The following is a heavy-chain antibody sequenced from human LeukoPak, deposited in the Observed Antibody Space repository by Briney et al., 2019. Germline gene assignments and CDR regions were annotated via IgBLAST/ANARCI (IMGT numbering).Heavy chain of an antibody. D-gene: IGHD2/OR15-2a*01. CDR1: GGTFSSYA. CDR3: ARGLLPHYMDV. Sequence: SVKVSCKASGGTFSSYAISWVRQAPGQGLEWMGGIIPIFGTANYAQKFQGRVTITTDESTSTAYMELSSLRSDDTAVYYCARGLLPHYMDVWGKGTTVTFSS. CDR2: IIPIFGTA. J-gene: IGHJ6*03. V-gene: IGHV1-69*05.